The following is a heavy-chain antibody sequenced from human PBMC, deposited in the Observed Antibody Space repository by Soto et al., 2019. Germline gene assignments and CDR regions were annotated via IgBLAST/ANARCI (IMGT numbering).Heavy chain of an antibody. Sequence: ASVKVSCKASGFSFSDYFMHWVRQAPGQGLEWMGIINPSGDSRNYAQKLQGRVTITRDTSTSTVYMDLSSLRYEDTAVYYCARDNSKNSGTPDASSCLHTWGHGTPVTVSS. J-gene: IGHJ5*01. CDR2: INPSGDSR. CDR3: ARDNSKNSGTPDASSCLHT. V-gene: IGHV1-46*01. D-gene: IGHD4-4*01. CDR1: GFSFSDYF.